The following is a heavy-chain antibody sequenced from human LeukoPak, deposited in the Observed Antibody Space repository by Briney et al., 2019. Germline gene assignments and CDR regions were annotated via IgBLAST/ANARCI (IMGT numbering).Heavy chain of an antibody. CDR3: SRVAAAAGLVIDY. CDR1: GFTVSSNY. Sequence: GGPLRLSCAASGFTVSSNYMSWVRQAPGKGLEWVSVIYSGGSTYYADSVKGRFTISRDNSKNTLYLQMNSLRADDTAVYYCSRVAAAAGLVIDYWGQGTLVTVSS. CDR2: IYSGGST. J-gene: IGHJ4*02. V-gene: IGHV3-53*01. D-gene: IGHD6-13*01.